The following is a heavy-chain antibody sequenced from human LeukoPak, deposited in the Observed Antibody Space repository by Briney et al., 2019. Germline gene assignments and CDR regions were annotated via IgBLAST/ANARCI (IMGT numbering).Heavy chain of an antibody. CDR1: GFKFSDHY. CDR2: SRNKASSYTT. J-gene: IGHJ2*01. CDR3: TRHDSLAAAWYFDL. V-gene: IGHV3-72*01. D-gene: IGHD6-13*01. Sequence: PGGSQRLSCAASGFKFSDHYIDWVRQAPGKGLEWVGRSRNKASSYTTEYAASVEGRFTISRDVSESSLYLQMNSLRTEDTAVYYCTRHDSLAAAWYFDLWGRGTLVTVSS.